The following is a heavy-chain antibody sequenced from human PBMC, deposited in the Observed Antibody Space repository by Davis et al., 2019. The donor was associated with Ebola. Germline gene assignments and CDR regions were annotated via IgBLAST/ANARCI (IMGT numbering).Heavy chain of an antibody. CDR3: ARTAYSSGWYVLDY. J-gene: IGHJ4*02. D-gene: IGHD6-19*01. V-gene: IGHV3-21*01. CDR1: GFTFSSYS. Sequence: GESLKISCAASGFTFSSYSMNWVRQAPGKGLEWVSAISGSSSYTNYAASVKGRFTISRDTAKNSLYLQMNSLRAEDTAVYYCARTAYSSGWYVLDYWGQGTLVTVSS. CDR2: ISGSSSYT.